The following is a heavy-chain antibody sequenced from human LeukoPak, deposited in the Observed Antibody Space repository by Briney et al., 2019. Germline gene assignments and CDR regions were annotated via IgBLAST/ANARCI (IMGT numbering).Heavy chain of an antibody. J-gene: IGHJ4*02. Sequence: PGGSLRLSCAASGFTFDDYAMHWVRQAPGKGLEWVSGINWSSGSIGYADSVKGRFTISRDNAKNSLYLQMSSLRAEDTAVYHCARDSANVVGAKSIFDYWGQGALVTVSS. CDR2: INWSSGSI. CDR3: ARDSANVVGAKSIFDY. CDR1: GFTFDDYA. D-gene: IGHD1-26*01. V-gene: IGHV3-9*01.